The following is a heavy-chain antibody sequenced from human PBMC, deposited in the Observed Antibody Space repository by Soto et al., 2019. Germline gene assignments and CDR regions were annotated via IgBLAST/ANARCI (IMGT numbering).Heavy chain of an antibody. CDR1: GFSFGSSW. J-gene: IGHJ3*02. Sequence: EVQLVESGGDLVQPGGSLRLSCAASGFSFGSSWMTWVRQAPGKGLEWVANIKKDGCKIYYLDSVRGRFTVSRDNAKNSLYLEMNSLRAEDTDLYYCARDVSPGSSSLYLDAFDIWGQGTMVTVSS. V-gene: IGHV3-7*05. CDR2: IKKDGCKI. D-gene: IGHD6-13*01. CDR3: ARDVSPGSSSLYLDAFDI.